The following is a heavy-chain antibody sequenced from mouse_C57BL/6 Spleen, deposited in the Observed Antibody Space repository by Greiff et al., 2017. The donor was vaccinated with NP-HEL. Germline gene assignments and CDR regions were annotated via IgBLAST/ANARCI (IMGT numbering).Heavy chain of an antibody. Sequence: QQSCKASGYTFTSYWMQWVKQRPGQGLEWIGEIDPSDSYTNYNQKFKGKATLTVDTSSSTAYMQLSSLTSEDSAVYYCARNYGSGDWFAYWGQGTLVTVSA. CDR1: GYTFTSYW. J-gene: IGHJ3*01. CDR3: ARNYGSGDWFAY. D-gene: IGHD1-1*01. V-gene: IGHV1-50*01. CDR2: IDPSDSYT.